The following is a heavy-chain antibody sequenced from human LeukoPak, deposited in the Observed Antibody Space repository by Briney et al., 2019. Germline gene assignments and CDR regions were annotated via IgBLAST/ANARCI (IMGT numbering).Heavy chain of an antibody. Sequence: GGSLRLSCAASGFTFSSYAMHWVRQAPRKGQEWVAVISYYESDKYYADSVKGRFTVSRDNSKNMLYLQMNSLRAEDTAVYYCARDFRYCNNTRCYEFDYWGQGTLVTVS. CDR1: GFTFSSYA. CDR2: ISYYESDK. CDR3: ARDFRYCNNTRCYEFDY. J-gene: IGHJ4*02. V-gene: IGHV3-30-3*01. D-gene: IGHD2-2*01.